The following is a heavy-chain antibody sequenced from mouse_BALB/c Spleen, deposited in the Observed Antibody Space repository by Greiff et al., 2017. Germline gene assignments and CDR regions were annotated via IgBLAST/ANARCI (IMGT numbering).Heavy chain of an antibody. J-gene: IGHJ3*01. V-gene: IGHV3-2*02. D-gene: IGHD2-1*01. Sequence: EVQLQESGPGLVKPSQSLSLTCTVTGYSITSDYAWNWIRQFPGNKLEWMGYISYSGSTSYNPSLKSRISITRDTSKNQFFLQLNSVTTEDTATYYCARLNGNYVGWFAYWGQGTLVTVSA. CDR3: ARLNGNYVGWFAY. CDR2: ISYSGST. CDR1: GYSITSDYA.